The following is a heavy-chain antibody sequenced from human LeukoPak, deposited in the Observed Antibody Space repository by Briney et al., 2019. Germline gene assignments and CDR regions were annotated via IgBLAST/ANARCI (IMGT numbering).Heavy chain of an antibody. J-gene: IGHJ3*02. CDR2: IRGSGGST. CDR1: GFTFSSYA. Sequence: GGSLRLSCAASGFTFSSYAMSWVRQAPGKGLEWVSAIRGSGGSTYYADSVKGRFTISRDNSKNTLYLQMNSLRAEDTAVYYCAKVSTMIGAFDIWGQGTMVTVSS. D-gene: IGHD3-22*01. CDR3: AKVSTMIGAFDI. V-gene: IGHV3-23*01.